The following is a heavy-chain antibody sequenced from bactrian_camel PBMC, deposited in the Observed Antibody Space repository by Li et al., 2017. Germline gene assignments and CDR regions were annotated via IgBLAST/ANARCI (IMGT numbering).Heavy chain of an antibody. CDR2: IDSEGSP. V-gene: IGHV3S53*01. Sequence: VQLVESGGGSVQAGGSLRLSCTASAETYCDYDWSWYRQGPGKEREFVADIDSEGSPSYADSVLGRFTMPQGDAKKTVYLRMNDLKPEDTAVYYCKADCYSVSWDLKGSYWGQGTQVTVS. CDR1: AETYCDYD. D-gene: IGHD2*01. J-gene: IGHJ4*01. CDR3: KADCYSVSWDLKGSY.